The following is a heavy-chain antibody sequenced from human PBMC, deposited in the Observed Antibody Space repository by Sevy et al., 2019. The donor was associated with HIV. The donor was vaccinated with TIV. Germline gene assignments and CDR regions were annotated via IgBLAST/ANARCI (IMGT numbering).Heavy chain of an antibody. CDR1: GYTLTELS. J-gene: IGHJ4*02. V-gene: IGHV1-24*01. D-gene: IGHD4-17*01. Sequence: ASVKVSCKVSGYTLTELSMHWVRQAPGKGLEWMGGFDPEDGETIYAQKFQGRVTMTEDTSTDTAYMELSSLRSEDTAVYYCVTGDTTTVTTYFDYWGQGTLVTVSS. CDR2: FDPEDGET. CDR3: VTGDTTTVTTYFDY.